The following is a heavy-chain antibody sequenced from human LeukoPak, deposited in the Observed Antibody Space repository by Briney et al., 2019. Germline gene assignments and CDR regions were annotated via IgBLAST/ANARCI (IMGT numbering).Heavy chain of an antibody. D-gene: IGHD6-19*01. CDR3: ARGGSGWLFDY. CDR2: IYYSGST. V-gene: IGHV4-59*01. J-gene: IGHJ4*02. Sequence: SETLSLTCTVSGGSIRSYYWSWIRQPPGKGLEWIGYIYYSGSTNYNPSLKSRVTISVDTPKNQFSLKVSSVTAADTAVYYCARGGSGWLFDYWGQGTLVTVSS. CDR1: GGSIRSYY.